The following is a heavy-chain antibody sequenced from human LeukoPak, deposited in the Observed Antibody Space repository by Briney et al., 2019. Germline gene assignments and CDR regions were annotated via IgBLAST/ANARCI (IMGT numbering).Heavy chain of an antibody. CDR2: ISSSSSYI. Sequence: GGSLRLSCAASGFTFSSYSMNWVRQAPGKGLEWVSSISSSSSYIYYADSVKGRFTISRDNAKNSLYLQMNSLRAEDTAVYYCARGYDSSGYDAFDIWGQGTMVTVSS. J-gene: IGHJ3*02. CDR1: GFTFSSYS. D-gene: IGHD3-22*01. V-gene: IGHV3-21*01. CDR3: ARGYDSSGYDAFDI.